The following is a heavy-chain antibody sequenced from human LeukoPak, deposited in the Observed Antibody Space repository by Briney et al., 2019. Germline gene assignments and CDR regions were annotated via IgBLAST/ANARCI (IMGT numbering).Heavy chain of an antibody. CDR2: IKEDGSQK. Sequence: GGSLRLSCTTSGFTFSTYWMSWVRQAPGKGLEWVAHIKEDGSQKNYGDSVKGRISISRDNAKNSVYLQMNSLTAEDTAVYHCARDKVSGAWTGSLFDYWGQGSLVTVSS. CDR1: GFTFSTYW. J-gene: IGHJ4*02. CDR3: ARDKVSGAWTGSLFDY. D-gene: IGHD1-1*01. V-gene: IGHV3-7*01.